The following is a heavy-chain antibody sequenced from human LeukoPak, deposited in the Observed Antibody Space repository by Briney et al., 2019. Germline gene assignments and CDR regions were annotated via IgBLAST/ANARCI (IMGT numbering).Heavy chain of an antibody. CDR1: GGSISSGGYY. Sequence: SETLSLTCTVSGGSISSGGYYWSWIRQHPGKGLEWIGYIYYSGSTYYNPSLKSRVTISVDTSKNQFSLKLSSVTTADTAVYYCARDLGYGDQRLGLYYGMDVWGQGTTVTVSS. J-gene: IGHJ6*02. D-gene: IGHD4-17*01. CDR2: IYYSGST. V-gene: IGHV4-31*03. CDR3: ARDLGYGDQRLGLYYGMDV.